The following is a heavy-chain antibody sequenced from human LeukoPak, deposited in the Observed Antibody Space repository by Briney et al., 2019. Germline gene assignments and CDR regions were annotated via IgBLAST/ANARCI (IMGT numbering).Heavy chain of an antibody. CDR2: IYHSGGT. Sequence: SETLSLTCTDSGYSISSGYYWGCSRQPPGKGLEWIGSIYHSGGTYYNPSLKSRVTISVDTSKNQFSLKLSSVTAADTAIYYCARESQYSYGLNWFDPWGQGTLVSVSS. CDR1: GYSISSGYY. J-gene: IGHJ5*02. V-gene: IGHV4-38-2*02. D-gene: IGHD2-15*01. CDR3: ARESQYSYGLNWFDP.